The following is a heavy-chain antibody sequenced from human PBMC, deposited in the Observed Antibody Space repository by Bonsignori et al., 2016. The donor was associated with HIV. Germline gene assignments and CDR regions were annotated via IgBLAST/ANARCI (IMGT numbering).Heavy chain of an antibody. CDR2: MNPNSGNT. CDR1: GYTFTSYD. CDR3: ARGQDIVATIYYYYYMDV. D-gene: IGHD5-12*01. Sequence: ASVKVSCKASGYTFTSYDINWVRQATGQGLEWMGWMNPNSGNTGYAQKFQGRVTMTRNTSISTAYMELSSLRSEDTAVYYCARGQDIVATIYYYYYMDVWGKGTTVTVSS. V-gene: IGHV1-8*01. J-gene: IGHJ6*03.